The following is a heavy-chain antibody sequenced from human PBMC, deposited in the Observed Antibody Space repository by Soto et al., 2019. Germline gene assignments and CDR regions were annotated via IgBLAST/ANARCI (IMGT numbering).Heavy chain of an antibody. V-gene: IGHV4-39*01. D-gene: IGHD3-16*02. CDR1: GGSISSSSYY. CDR2: IYYSGST. Sequence: SETLSLTCTVSGGSISSSSYYWGWIRQPPGKGLEWIGSIYYSGSTYYNPSLKSRVTISVDTSKNQFSLKLSSVTAADTAVYYCARPSTFGGVIANDYWGQGTLVTAPQ. CDR3: ARPSTFGGVIANDY. J-gene: IGHJ4*02.